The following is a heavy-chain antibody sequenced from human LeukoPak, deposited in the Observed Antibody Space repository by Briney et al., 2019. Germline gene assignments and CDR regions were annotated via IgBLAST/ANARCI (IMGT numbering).Heavy chain of an antibody. V-gene: IGHV1-24*01. CDR1: RYTLTELS. J-gene: IGHJ4*02. D-gene: IGHD3-10*01. CDR3: ANGPSGWGSYSNFDY. CDR2: FDPEDGET. Sequence: ASVKVSCKVSRYTLTELSMHWVRQAPGKGLEWMGGFDPEDGETIYAQKFQGRVTMTEDTSTDTAYMELSSLRSEDTAVYYCANGPSGWGSYSNFDYWGQGTLVTVSS.